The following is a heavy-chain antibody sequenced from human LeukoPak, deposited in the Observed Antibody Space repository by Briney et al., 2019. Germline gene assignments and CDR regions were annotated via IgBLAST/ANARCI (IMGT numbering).Heavy chain of an antibody. CDR3: ASGGIYYGAAFDF. CDR1: GFTFSSYG. J-gene: IGHJ4*02. CDR2: IRYDGNNK. Sequence: GGSLRLSCVASGFTFSSYGMHWVRQAPGKGLEWVVFIRYDGNNKYYADSVKGRFTISRDNAKNSLYLQMNSLRAEDTALYYCASGGIYYGAAFDFWGQGSLVTVSA. D-gene: IGHD1-26*01. V-gene: IGHV3-30*02.